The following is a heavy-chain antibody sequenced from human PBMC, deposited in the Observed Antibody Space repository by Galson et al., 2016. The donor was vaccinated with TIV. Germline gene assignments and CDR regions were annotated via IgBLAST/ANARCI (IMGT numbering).Heavy chain of an antibody. CDR1: GVLFNSYA. CDR2: IIPLLGRP. CDR3: AREVAHVDSVMLNADAFDV. Sequence: SVKVSCKASGVLFNSYAVVWVRQAPGQGLEWMGRIIPLLGRPDHAQKFQGRVTITADISTDTAYLELSSLRSEDTAIYYCAREVAHVDSVMLNADAFDVWGQGTMVTVSS. V-gene: IGHV1-69*04. J-gene: IGHJ3*01. D-gene: IGHD3-16*01.